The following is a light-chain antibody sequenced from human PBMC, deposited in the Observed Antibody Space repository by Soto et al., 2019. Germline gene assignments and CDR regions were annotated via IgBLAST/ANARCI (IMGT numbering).Light chain of an antibody. J-gene: IGKJ2*01. CDR1: QSVKPF. V-gene: IGKV3-11*01. Sequence: EIVLTQSPVTLSLSPGERATLSCRASQSVKPFLAWYQQKPDQAPRLLIYDASKRAPGIPARFSGSGSGADFTLTISSLEPEDFAVYYCQQRNTWPTFGQGTKLEIK. CDR3: QQRNTWPT. CDR2: DAS.